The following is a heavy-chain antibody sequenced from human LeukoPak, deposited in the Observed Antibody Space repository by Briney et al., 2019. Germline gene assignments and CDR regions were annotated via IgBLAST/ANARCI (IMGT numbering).Heavy chain of an antibody. CDR3: AKDQVRMVRGGSDY. CDR2: ISGSGGST. Sequence: GGSLRLSCAASGFTFSSYAMSWVRQAPGKGLEWVSAISGSGGSTYYADSVKGRFTISRDNSKNTLYLQMNSLRAEDTAVYYCAKDQVRMVRGGSDYWGQGTLVTVSS. V-gene: IGHV3-23*01. J-gene: IGHJ4*02. D-gene: IGHD3-10*01. CDR1: GFTFSSYA.